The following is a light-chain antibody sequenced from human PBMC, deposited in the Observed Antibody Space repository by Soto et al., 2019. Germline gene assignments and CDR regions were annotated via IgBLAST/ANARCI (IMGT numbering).Light chain of an antibody. CDR1: QSVSNNW. V-gene: IGKV3-20*01. J-gene: IGKJ2*01. CDR2: GAS. CDR3: QQYVTSPYT. Sequence: DILLTQSPDTLSLSPGERATLSCRASQSVSNNWLAWYQQKPGQAPRLLIYGASYRPSGIPDKFSGSGSGTDFTLTINRLEPEDFAVYYCQQYVTSPYTFAQGTKLEI.